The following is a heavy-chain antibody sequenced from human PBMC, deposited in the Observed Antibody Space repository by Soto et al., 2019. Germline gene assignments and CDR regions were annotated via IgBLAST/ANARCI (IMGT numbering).Heavy chain of an antibody. CDR3: ARALSFGSGTFDY. CDR2: INPDSGGT. CDR1: GYTFTAYY. J-gene: IGHJ4*02. V-gene: IGHV1-2*02. Sequence: ASVKVSCKTSGYTFTAYYIHWVRQAPGQGLEWMGCINPDSGGTKYAQEFQGRVTMTRDTSITTAYMDLSSLRSDDTAFYYCARALSFGSGTFDYWGQGTLVTVSS. D-gene: IGHD1-26*01.